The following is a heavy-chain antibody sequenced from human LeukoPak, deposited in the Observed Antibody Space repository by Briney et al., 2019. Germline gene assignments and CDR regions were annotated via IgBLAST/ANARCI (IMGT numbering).Heavy chain of an antibody. Sequence: ASVKVSCKASGYTFTGYYMHWVRQAPGQGLEWMGWISAYNGNTNYAQKLQGRISMTTDTSTSTAYMELRSLRSDDTAVYYCARDEAAVAGNYFDYWGQGTLVTVSS. J-gene: IGHJ4*02. D-gene: IGHD6-19*01. V-gene: IGHV1-18*04. CDR2: ISAYNGNT. CDR1: GYTFTGYY. CDR3: ARDEAAVAGNYFDY.